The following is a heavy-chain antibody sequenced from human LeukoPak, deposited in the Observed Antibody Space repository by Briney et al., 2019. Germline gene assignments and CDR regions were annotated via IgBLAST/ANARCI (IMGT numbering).Heavy chain of an antibody. J-gene: IGHJ4*02. CDR1: GGSISDDS. Sequence: PSETLSLTCTVSGGSISDDSWTWIRQPPGKGLDWIGSIFDIGSTTYNPSLRSRLTISVETSKNQISLKLSSVTAADTAVYFCARAASGDRYSGYAKDRYYFDRWGQGTLVTVSS. V-gene: IGHV4-59*01. CDR2: IFDIGST. D-gene: IGHD5-12*01. CDR3: ARAASGDRYSGYAKDRYYFDR.